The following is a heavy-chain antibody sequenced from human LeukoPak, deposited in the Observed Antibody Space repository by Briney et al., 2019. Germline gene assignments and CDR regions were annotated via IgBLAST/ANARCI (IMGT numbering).Heavy chain of an antibody. CDR3: ARGLSGIAVAGHFDY. CDR1: GYTFTGYY. D-gene: IGHD6-19*01. J-gene: IGHJ4*02. CDR2: INPNSGGT. V-gene: IGHV1-2*02. Sequence: ASVKVSCKASGYTFTGYYMHWVRQAPGQGLEWMGWINPNSGGTNYAQKFQGRVTMTRDTSISTAYMELSRLRSDDTAVYYCARGLSGIAVAGHFDYWGQGTLVTVSS.